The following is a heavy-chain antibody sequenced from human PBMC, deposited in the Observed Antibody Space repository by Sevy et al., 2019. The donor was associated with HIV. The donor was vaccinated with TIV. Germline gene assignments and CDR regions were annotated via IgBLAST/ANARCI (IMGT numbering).Heavy chain of an antibody. CDR3: SRWKGAQSIFDY. Sequence: GGSLRLSCTGSGFTFGDYAMSWVRQAPGKGLEWVAFLKHKAYGGTLDYAAAVKGRFSISRHDSKSIAHLQMNDVKTEDTAIYYWSRWKGAQSIFDYWGEGALVTVSS. V-gene: IGHV3-49*04. CDR2: LKHKAYGGTL. CDR1: GFTFGDYA. J-gene: IGHJ4*02. D-gene: IGHD1-1*01.